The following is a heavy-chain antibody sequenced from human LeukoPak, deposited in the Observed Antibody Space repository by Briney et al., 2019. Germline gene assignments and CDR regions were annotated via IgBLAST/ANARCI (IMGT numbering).Heavy chain of an antibody. Sequence: GGSLRLSCAASGFTFSRYWMSWVRQAPGKGLEWVANIKQDGSEKYYVDSVKGRFTISRDNAKNSLYLQMNSLRAEDTAVYYCASDPYDYVWGSYRQSDAFDIWGQGTMVTVSS. D-gene: IGHD3-16*02. V-gene: IGHV3-7*01. CDR2: IKQDGSEK. J-gene: IGHJ3*02. CDR3: ASDPYDYVWGSYRQSDAFDI. CDR1: GFTFSRYW.